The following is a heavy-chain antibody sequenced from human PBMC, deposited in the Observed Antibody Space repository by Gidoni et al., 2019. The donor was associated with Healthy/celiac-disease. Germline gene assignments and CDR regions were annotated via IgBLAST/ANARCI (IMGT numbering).Heavy chain of an antibody. V-gene: IGHV3-33*01. Sequence: QVQLVESGGGVVQPGRSLRLSCAASGFTFSSYGMHWVRQAPGKGLEWVAVIWYDGSNKYYADSVKGRFTISRDNSKNTLYLQMNSLRAEDTAVYYCARAGPKDYFDYWGQGTLVTVSS. CDR3: ARAGPKDYFDY. J-gene: IGHJ4*02. CDR1: GFTFSSYG. CDR2: IWYDGSNK.